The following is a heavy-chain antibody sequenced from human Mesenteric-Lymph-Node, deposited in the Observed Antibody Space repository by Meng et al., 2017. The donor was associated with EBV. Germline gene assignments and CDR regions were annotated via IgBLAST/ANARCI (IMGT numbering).Heavy chain of an antibody. CDR2: INTDTGNP. V-gene: IGHV7-4-1*02. J-gene: IGHJ4*02. Sequence: VQAVQSGFELGEPGASVKVSGKASGSTFTSYAINWVRQAPGQGLEWMGWINTDTGNPTYAQDLAGRFVFSLDTSVSTAYLQISSLKADDTAVYYCARDSGSYYYYFDYWGQGTLVTVSS. CDR3: ARDSGSYYYYFDY. CDR1: GSTFTSYA. D-gene: IGHD1-26*01.